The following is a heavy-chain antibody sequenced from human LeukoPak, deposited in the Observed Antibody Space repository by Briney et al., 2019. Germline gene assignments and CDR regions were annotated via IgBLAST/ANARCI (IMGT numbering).Heavy chain of an antibody. V-gene: IGHV3-53*01. J-gene: IGHJ3*02. CDR3: ASTRAGGTMAFDI. Sequence: AGGSLRLSCAASGFTVSSNHMSWVRQAPGKGLEWVSVIYSGGTTYYADSVKGRFTISRDNSKNTLYLQMNSLRAEDTAVYYCASTRAGGTMAFDIWGQGTVVTVSS. CDR2: IYSGGTT. D-gene: IGHD3-10*01. CDR1: GFTVSSNH.